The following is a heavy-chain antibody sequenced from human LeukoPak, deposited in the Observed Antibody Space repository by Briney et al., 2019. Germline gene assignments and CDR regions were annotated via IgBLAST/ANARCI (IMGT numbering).Heavy chain of an antibody. V-gene: IGHV3-23*01. CDR2: VVGGGGTT. Sequence: GGSLRLSCVASGFTFSNYAMSWVRQAPGKGLEWVSAVVGGGGTTFYAASVKGRFTISRDNSKNTVYLQMNSLRGEDTAVYYCAKARLSTGWAYNDYWGQGTLVTVSS. CDR1: GFTFSNYA. CDR3: AKARLSTGWAYNDY. J-gene: IGHJ4*02. D-gene: IGHD6-19*01.